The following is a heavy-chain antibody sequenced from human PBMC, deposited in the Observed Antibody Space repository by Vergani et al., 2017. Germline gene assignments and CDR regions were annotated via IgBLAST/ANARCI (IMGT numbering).Heavy chain of an antibody. V-gene: IGHV1-46*01. D-gene: IGHD6-19*01. CDR3: ARAQWLPIDYFDY. Sequence: QVQVVQSGAEVKKSGASVKVSCKTSGYTFSNDYMHWVRQAPGQGLEWMGIINPSGGHTNYAQKFQGRVTMTRDTSTSTVYMELSSLRSEDTAIYYWARAQWLPIDYFDYWGQGTLVTVSS. CDR1: GYTFSNDY. J-gene: IGHJ4*02. CDR2: INPSGGHT.